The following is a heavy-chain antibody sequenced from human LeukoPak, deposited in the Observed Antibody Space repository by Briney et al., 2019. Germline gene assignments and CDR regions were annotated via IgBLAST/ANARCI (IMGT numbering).Heavy chain of an antibody. CDR2: INWNSGSI. V-gene: IGHV3-9*01. CDR3: AKSGSSWYVVDYFDY. CDR1: GFIFSDHY. D-gene: IGHD6-13*01. Sequence: GGSLRLSCAASGFIFSDHYLDWVRQAPGKGLEWVSGINWNSGSIGYVDSVKGRFTISRDNAKNSLYLQMNSLRPEDTALYYCAKSGSSWYVVDYFDYWGQGTLVTVSS. J-gene: IGHJ4*02.